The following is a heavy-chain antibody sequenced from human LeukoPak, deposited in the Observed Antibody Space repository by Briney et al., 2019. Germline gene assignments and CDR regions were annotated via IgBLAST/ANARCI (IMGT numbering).Heavy chain of an antibody. V-gene: IGHV3-23*01. Sequence: GGSQRLSCAASGFTFSSYAMSWVRQAPGNGLEWVSAISGSGVSTYYADSVKGRFTISRDNSKNTLYLQMNSLRAEDTAVYYCAKLSTIYFDYWGQGTLVTVSS. D-gene: IGHD5/OR15-5a*01. CDR2: ISGSGVST. CDR1: GFTFSSYA. CDR3: AKLSTIYFDY. J-gene: IGHJ4*02.